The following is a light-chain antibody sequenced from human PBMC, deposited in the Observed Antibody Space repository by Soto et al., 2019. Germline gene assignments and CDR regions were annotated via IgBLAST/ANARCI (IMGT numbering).Light chain of an antibody. CDR1: RGVSANY. J-gene: IGKJ1*01. CDR3: QQYNYWPWT. CDR2: GAS. V-gene: IGKV3D-15*03. Sequence: ENLLTQSPGTLSLSPGEGATLSCRASRGVSANYLAWYQQKPGQAPTLLIYGASIRATGIPARFSGSGSGTEFTLTVDNLQSEDSAVYYCQQYNYWPWTFGQGTKVDNK.